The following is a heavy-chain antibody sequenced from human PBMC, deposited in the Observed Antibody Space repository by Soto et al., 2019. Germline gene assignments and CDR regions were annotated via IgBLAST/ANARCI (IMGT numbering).Heavy chain of an antibody. V-gene: IGHV1-3*01. Sequence: QVQLVQSGAEVKKPGASVKVSCKASGYTFTSYAMHWVRQAPGQRLEWMGWINAGNGNTKYSQKFQGRVTITRDTSASTAYMELSSLRSEDTAVYYCARDTAMVKYYYYYYMDVWGKGTTVTVSS. D-gene: IGHD5-18*01. J-gene: IGHJ6*03. CDR3: ARDTAMVKYYYYYYMDV. CDR1: GYTFTSYA. CDR2: INAGNGNT.